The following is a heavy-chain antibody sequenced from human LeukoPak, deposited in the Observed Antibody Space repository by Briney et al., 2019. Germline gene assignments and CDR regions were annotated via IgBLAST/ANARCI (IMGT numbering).Heavy chain of an antibody. J-gene: IGHJ6*03. CDR2: INTNTGNP. CDR1: GYTFTSYA. CDR3: AREWGLLWFGELGKYYYYYMDV. Sequence: ASVKVSCKASGYTFTSYAMNWVRQAPGQGLEWMGWINTNTGNPTYAQGFTGRSVFSLDTSVSTAYLQISSLKAEDTAVYYCAREWGLLWFGELGKYYYYYMDVWGKGTTVTVSS. V-gene: IGHV7-4-1*02. D-gene: IGHD3-10*01.